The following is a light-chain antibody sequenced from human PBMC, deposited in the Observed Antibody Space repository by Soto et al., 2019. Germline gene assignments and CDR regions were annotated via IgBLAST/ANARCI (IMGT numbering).Light chain of an antibody. J-gene: IGKJ5*01. Sequence: DIQMTQSPSSLSASLGDRVTITCRANQDISYYLAWYQQKQGKVPKLLIYGASTLQSGVPSRFSGSGSGTDFTLTISSLQPEDFATYYCQQSYSTPITFGQGTRLEIK. CDR1: QDISYY. CDR3: QQSYSTPIT. V-gene: IGKV1-27*01. CDR2: GAS.